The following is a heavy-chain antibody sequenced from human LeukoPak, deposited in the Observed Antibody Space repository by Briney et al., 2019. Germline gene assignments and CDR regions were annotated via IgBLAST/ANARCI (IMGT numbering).Heavy chain of an antibody. Sequence: GGSLRLSCAASGFTFSSYSMNWVRQAPGKGLEWVSSISSSSSYIYYADSVKGRFTISRDNAKNSLYLQMNSLRAEDTAVYYCARGFYGSGSYYAFDYWGQGTLVTVSS. D-gene: IGHD3-10*01. CDR3: ARGFYGSGSYYAFDY. V-gene: IGHV3-21*01. CDR2: ISSSSSYI. CDR1: GFTFSSYS. J-gene: IGHJ4*02.